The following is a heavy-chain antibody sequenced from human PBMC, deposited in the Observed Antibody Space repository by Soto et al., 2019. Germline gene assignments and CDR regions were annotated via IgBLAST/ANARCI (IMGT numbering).Heavy chain of an antibody. CDR2: IYYSGST. CDR1: GGSLRDFY. CDR3: ARVGGLAARTFDY. Sequence: SETLSLTCTGSGGSLRDFYRSWSRQPPGKGLEWIGYIYYSGSTNYNPSLKSRVTISVDTSKNQFSLNLRSMSPADTAVYYCARVGGLAARTFDYWGPGTLVTVS. V-gene: IGHV4-59*01. D-gene: IGHD6-6*01. J-gene: IGHJ4*02.